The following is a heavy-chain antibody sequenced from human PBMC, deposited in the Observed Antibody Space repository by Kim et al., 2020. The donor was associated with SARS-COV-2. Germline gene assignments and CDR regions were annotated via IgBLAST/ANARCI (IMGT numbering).Heavy chain of an antibody. V-gene: IGHV3-30*18. J-gene: IGHJ6*01. CDR2: ISYDGSNK. CDR1: GFTFSSYG. Sequence: GGSLRLSCAASGFTFSSYGMHWVRQAPGKGLEWVAVISYDGSNKYYADSVKGRFTISRDNSKNTLYLQMNSLRAEDTAVYYCAKDRSDSKSPDYYYYYG. CDR3: AKDRSDSKSPDYYYYYG. D-gene: IGHD4-4*01.